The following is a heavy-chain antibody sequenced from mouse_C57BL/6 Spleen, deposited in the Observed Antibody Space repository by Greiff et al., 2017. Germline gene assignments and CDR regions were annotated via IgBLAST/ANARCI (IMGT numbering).Heavy chain of an antibody. V-gene: IGHV1-4*01. CDR3: AAAQATYYFDY. Sequence: QVQLKESGAELARPGASVKMSCKASGYTFTSYTMHWVKQRPGQGLEWIGYINPSSGYTKYNQKFKDKATLTADKSSSTAYMQLSSLTSEDSAVYYCAAAQATYYFDYWGQGTTLTVSS. CDR2: INPSSGYT. CDR1: GYTFTSYT. J-gene: IGHJ2*01. D-gene: IGHD3-2*02.